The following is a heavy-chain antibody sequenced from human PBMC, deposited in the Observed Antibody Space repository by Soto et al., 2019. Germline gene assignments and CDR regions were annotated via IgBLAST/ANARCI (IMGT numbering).Heavy chain of an antibody. CDR2: IKSKTDGGTT. D-gene: IGHD3-10*01. V-gene: IGHV3-15*07. CDR3: TTKEGSRYYLSPDAFDI. Sequence: GGSLRLSCAASGFTFSNAWMNWVRQAPGKGLEWVGRIKSKTDGGTTDYAAPVKGRFTISRDDSKNTLYLQMNSLKTEDTAVYYCTTKEGSRYYLSPDAFDIWGQGTMVTVSS. J-gene: IGHJ3*02. CDR1: GFTFSNAW.